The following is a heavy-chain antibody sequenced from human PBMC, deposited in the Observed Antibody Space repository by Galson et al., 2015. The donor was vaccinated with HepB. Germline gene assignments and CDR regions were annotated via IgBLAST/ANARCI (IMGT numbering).Heavy chain of an antibody. Sequence: SLRLSCAASGFTFSNYGMHWVRQAPGKGLEWVAVISYDGSNKYYADFTYYADSARGRFTISRDNAKNLVFLEMNSLREDDTGVYFCARDRVVQGARHYSYMDVWGKGVTVIVSS. J-gene: IGHJ6*03. CDR1: GFTFSNYG. D-gene: IGHD3-10*01. CDR2: ISYDGSNK. V-gene: IGHV3-30*03. CDR3: ARDRVVQGARHYSYMDV.